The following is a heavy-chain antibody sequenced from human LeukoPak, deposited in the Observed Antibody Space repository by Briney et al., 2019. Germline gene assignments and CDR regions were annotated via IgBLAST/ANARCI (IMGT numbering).Heavy chain of an antibody. V-gene: IGHV4-4*07. CDR2: IYTSGST. J-gene: IGHJ2*01. CDR1: GYSISSDYY. CDR3: AREPRSITMVRGMKYFDL. Sequence: SETLSLTCTVSGYSISSDYYWAWIRQPAGKGLEWIGRIYTSGSTNYNPSLKSQVTMSVDTSKNQFSLKLSSVTAADTAVYYCAREPRSITMVRGMKYFDLWGRGTLVTVSS. D-gene: IGHD3-10*01.